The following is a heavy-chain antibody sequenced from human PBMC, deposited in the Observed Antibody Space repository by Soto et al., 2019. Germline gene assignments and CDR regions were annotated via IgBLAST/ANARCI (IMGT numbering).Heavy chain of an antibody. D-gene: IGHD3-10*01. CDR1: GGSISSGGYY. CDR2: IYNSGST. J-gene: IGHJ6*02. CDR3: ATGRRGYYSGMDL. Sequence: QVQLQESGPGLVKPSQTLSLTCTVSGGSISSGGYYWRWIRQHPGKGLEWIGYIYNSGSTYYNPSIESRVTISVDTYKNQFALQLSSVTAADTAVYYCATGRRGYYSGMDLWGQGTTVTVSS. V-gene: IGHV4-31*03.